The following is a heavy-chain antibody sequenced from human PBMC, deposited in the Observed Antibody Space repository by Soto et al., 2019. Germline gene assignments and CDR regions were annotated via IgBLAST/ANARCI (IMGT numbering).Heavy chain of an antibody. CDR3: SISPQYCSSTSCWWFDP. CDR2: MNPNSGNT. J-gene: IGHJ5*02. CDR1: GYTFTSYG. D-gene: IGHD2-2*01. V-gene: IGHV1-18*01. Sequence: ASVKGSCKASGYTFTSYGISWVRKEKGKGLEWMGWMNPNSGNTGYAQKLQGRVTMPTDTSTSTAYMELRSLRSDDTAVYFCSISPQYCSSTSCWWFDPLGQGTLVTVSS.